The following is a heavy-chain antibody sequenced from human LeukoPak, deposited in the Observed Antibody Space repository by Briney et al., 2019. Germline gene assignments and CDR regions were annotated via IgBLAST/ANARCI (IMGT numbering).Heavy chain of an antibody. CDR2: FDPEDGET. D-gene: IGHD3-22*01. Sequence: ASVKVSCKVSGYTLTELSMHWVRQAPGKGLEWMGGFDPEDGETIYAQKFQGRVTMTEDTSTDTAYMELSSLRSEDTAVYYCATEGSTMSSFDIWGQGTMVTVSS. CDR1: GYTLTELS. CDR3: ATEGSTMSSFDI. V-gene: IGHV1-24*01. J-gene: IGHJ3*02.